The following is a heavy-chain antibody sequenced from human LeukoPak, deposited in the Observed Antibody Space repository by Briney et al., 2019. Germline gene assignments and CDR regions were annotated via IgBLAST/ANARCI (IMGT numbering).Heavy chain of an antibody. J-gene: IGHJ3*02. Sequence: GGSLRLSCAASGFTFSSYSMNWVRQAPGKGLEWVSYISSSSSTIYYADSVKGRFTISRDNAKNSLYLQMNGLRDEDTAVYYCARDEGYDYVWGSYRPIGAFDIWGQGTMVTVSS. D-gene: IGHD3-16*02. CDR3: ARDEGYDYVWGSYRPIGAFDI. CDR2: ISSSSSTI. V-gene: IGHV3-48*02. CDR1: GFTFSSYS.